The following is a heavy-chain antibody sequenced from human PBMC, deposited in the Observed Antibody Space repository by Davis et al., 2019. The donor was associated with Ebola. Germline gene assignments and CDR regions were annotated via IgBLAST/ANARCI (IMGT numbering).Heavy chain of an antibody. D-gene: IGHD2-15*01. Sequence: AASVKVSCKASGYTFTGYYMHWVRQAPGQGLEWMGRINPNSGGTNYAQKLQGRVTMTTDTSTSTAYMELRSLRSDDTAVYYCARVPRRCSGGSCHYYYYGMDVWGQGTTVTVSS. CDR2: INPNSGGT. CDR1: GYTFTGYY. CDR3: ARVPRRCSGGSCHYYYYGMDV. J-gene: IGHJ6*02. V-gene: IGHV1-2*06.